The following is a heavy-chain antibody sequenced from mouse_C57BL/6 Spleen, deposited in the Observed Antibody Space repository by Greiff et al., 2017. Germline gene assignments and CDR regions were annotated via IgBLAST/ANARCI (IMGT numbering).Heavy chain of an antibody. Sequence: QVQLQQSGAELVRPGSSVKLSCKASGYTFTSYWMHWVKQRPIQGLEWIGNIDPSDSETHYNQKFKDKATLTVDKSSSTAYMQLSSLTSEDSAVYYCARGNWDVGFAYWGQGTLVTVSA. J-gene: IGHJ3*01. CDR3: ARGNWDVGFAY. D-gene: IGHD4-1*01. V-gene: IGHV1-52*01. CDR2: IDPSDSET. CDR1: GYTFTSYW.